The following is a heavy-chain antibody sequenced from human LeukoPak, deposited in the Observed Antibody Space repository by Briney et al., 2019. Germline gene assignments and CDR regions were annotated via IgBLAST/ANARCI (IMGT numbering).Heavy chain of an antibody. Sequence: SETLSLTCTVSGYSISSGYYWGWIRQPPGKGLEWIGSIYHSGSTYYNPSLKSRVTISVDTSKNQFSLKLSSVTAADTAVYYCARTWGSSSWSGYYFDYWGQGTLVTVSS. CDR3: ARTWGSSSWSGYYFDY. J-gene: IGHJ4*02. CDR2: IYHSGST. CDR1: GYSISSGYY. V-gene: IGHV4-38-2*02. D-gene: IGHD6-13*01.